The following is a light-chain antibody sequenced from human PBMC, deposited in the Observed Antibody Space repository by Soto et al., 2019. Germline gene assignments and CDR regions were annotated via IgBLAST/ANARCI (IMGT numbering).Light chain of an antibody. Sequence: EIVLTQSPGTLSLSPGERATLSCRASQSVSSSYLAWYQQKPGQAPRLLIYAASSRATGIPDRFSASGSGTDFTLTINGLEPEDFAVYYCQQYGSSPQCTFGQGTKLEIK. CDR1: QSVSSSY. CDR2: AAS. V-gene: IGKV3-20*01. J-gene: IGKJ2*02. CDR3: QQYGSSPQCT.